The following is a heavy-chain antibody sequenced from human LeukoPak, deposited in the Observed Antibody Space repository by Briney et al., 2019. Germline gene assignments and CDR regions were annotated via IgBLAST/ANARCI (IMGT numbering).Heavy chain of an antibody. CDR1: GFTISSNW. CDR2: IKPDGSAE. CDR3: ARANNSSWHN. V-gene: IGHV3-7*01. J-gene: IGHJ4*02. D-gene: IGHD6-13*01. Sequence: GGSLRLSCATSGFTISSNWMSRVRHVPGRGLDWVANIKPDGSAEYYAASVKGRFTVSRDNAKNSLYLQMNSLRVEDTAVYYCARANNSSWHNWGQGTLVTVSS.